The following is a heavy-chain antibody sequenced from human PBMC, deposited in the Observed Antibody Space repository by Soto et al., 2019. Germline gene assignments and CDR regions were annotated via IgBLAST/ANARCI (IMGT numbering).Heavy chain of an antibody. V-gene: IGHV1-18*01. CDR2: ISAYNGNT. Sequence: GASVKVSCKASGYTFTSYGISWVRQAPGQGLEWMGWISAYNGNTNYAQKLQGRVTMTTDTSTSTAYMELRSLRSDDTAVYYCARDGEPSYYYDSSDFGYWGQGTLVTVSS. CDR1: GYTFTSYG. D-gene: IGHD3-22*01. J-gene: IGHJ4*02. CDR3: ARDGEPSYYYDSSDFGY.